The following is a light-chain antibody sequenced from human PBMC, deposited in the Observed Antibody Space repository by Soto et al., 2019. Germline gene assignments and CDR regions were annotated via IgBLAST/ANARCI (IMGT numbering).Light chain of an antibody. V-gene: IGLV2-23*01. CDR1: NNL. CDR3: CDYVGARSYV. J-gene: IGLJ1*01. Sequence: QSALAQPASVSGSPGQSITISCTGTNNLVSWYQQHPGKAPKVVVYEGTKRPSGVSNRFSGSNSGGTASLTISGLQAKDEASYFCCDYVGARSYVFGPGTKVTVL. CDR2: EGT.